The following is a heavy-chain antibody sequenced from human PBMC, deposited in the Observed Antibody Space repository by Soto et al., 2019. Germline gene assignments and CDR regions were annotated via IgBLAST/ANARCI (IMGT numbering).Heavy chain of an antibody. CDR3: ARERPTVTIPAINYYYGMDV. V-gene: IGHV3-48*02. CDR1: GFTFSSYS. J-gene: IGHJ6*02. Sequence: EVQLVESGGGLVHPGGSLRLSCAASGFTFSSYSMNWVRQAPGKGLEWVSYISSSSSTIYYADSVKGRFTISRDNAKNSLYLQMNSLRDEDTAVYYCARERPTVTIPAINYYYGMDVWGQGTTVTVSS. CDR2: ISSSSSTI. D-gene: IGHD4-17*01.